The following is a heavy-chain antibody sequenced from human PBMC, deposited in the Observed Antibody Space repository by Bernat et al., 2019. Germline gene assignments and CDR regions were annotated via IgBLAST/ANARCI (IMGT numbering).Heavy chain of an antibody. CDR2: IIPILGIA. CDR3: ARHALGSSSWYPFNYYYYYGMDV. D-gene: IGHD6-13*01. V-gene: IGHV1-69*04. CDR1: GGTFSSYA. Sequence: QVQLVQSGAEVKKPGSSVKVSCKASGGTFSSYAISWVRQAPGQGLEWMGRIIPILGIANYAQKFQGRVTITSDKSTSTAYMELSSLRSEDTAVYYCARHALGSSSWYPFNYYYYYGMDVWGQGTTVTVSS. J-gene: IGHJ6*02.